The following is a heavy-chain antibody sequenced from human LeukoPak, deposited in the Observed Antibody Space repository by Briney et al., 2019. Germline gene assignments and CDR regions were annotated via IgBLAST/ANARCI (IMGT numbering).Heavy chain of an antibody. J-gene: IGHJ6*02. V-gene: IGHV3-43*02. CDR2: ISGDGTIT. CDR3: AKDTPLFYHYYGIDV. Sequence: GGSLRLSCAASGLNLDAYAMHWVRHAPGKGLEWVSLISGDGTITYYADSEKGRFTISRDNSKNSLFLEMNSLRSEDTALYYCAKDTPLFYHYYGIDVWGQGTTVTVSS. CDR1: GLNLDAYA.